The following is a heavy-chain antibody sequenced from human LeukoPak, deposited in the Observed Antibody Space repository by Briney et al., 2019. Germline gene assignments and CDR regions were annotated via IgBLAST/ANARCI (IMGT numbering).Heavy chain of an antibody. CDR3: ARGSYSSGSTFDY. Sequence: SETLSLTCTVSGGSISSYYWSWIRQSPGKGLEWIGYIYYSGSTNYNPSLKSRVTISVDTSKSQFSLKLSSVTAADTAVYYCARGSYSSGSTFDYWGQGTLVTVSS. CDR2: IYYSGST. D-gene: IGHD3-10*01. V-gene: IGHV4-59*01. CDR1: GGSISSYY. J-gene: IGHJ4*02.